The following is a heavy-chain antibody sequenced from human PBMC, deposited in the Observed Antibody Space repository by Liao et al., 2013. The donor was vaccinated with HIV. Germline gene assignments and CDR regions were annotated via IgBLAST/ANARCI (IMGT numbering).Heavy chain of an antibody. CDR3: ARDHDYDFWSGPLKFDY. J-gene: IGHJ4*02. CDR1: GGSISSSSYY. CDR2: IYYSGST. Sequence: QLQLQESGPGLVKPSETLSLTCTVSGGSISSSSYYWGWIRQPPGKGLEWIGSIYYSGSTYYNPSLKSRVTISVDTSKNQFSLKLSSVTAADTAVYYCARDHDYDFWSGPLKFDYWGQGTLVTVSS. D-gene: IGHD3-3*01. V-gene: IGHV4-39*07.